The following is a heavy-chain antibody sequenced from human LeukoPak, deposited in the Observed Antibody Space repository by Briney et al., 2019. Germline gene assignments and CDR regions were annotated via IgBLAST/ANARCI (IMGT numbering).Heavy chain of an antibody. D-gene: IGHD2-8*02. J-gene: IGHJ4*02. CDR1: GFTFSIYS. CDR3: ARDLRNIGYCTGGVCSGSLDY. V-gene: IGHV3-48*02. Sequence: GGSLRLSCAASGFTFSIYSMNWVRQAPGKGLEWVSYISSSSSTIYYADSVKGRFTISRDNAKNSLYLQMNSLRDEDTAVYYCARDLRNIGYCTGGVCSGSLDYWGQGTLVTVSS. CDR2: ISSSSSTI.